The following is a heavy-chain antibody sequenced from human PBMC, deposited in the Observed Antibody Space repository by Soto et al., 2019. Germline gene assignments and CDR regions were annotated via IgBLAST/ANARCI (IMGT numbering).Heavy chain of an antibody. CDR3: AVMMAPSYYYYGMDV. D-gene: IGHD3-16*01. J-gene: IGHJ6*02. CDR2: ISYDGSNK. CDR1: GFTFSSYA. Sequence: PGGSLRLSCAASGFTFSSYAMHWVRQAPGKGLEWVAVISYDGSNKYYADSVKGRFTISRDNSKNTLYLQMNSLRAEDTAVYYCAVMMAPSYYYYGMDVWGQGTTVTVSS. V-gene: IGHV3-30-3*01.